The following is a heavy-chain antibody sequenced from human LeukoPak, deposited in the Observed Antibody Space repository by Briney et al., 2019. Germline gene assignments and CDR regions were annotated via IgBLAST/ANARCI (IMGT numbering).Heavy chain of an antibody. CDR2: ISGSGGST. D-gene: IGHD3-10*01. V-gene: IGHV3-23*01. Sequence: GGSLRLSCSASGFTFSSYAMSWVRQAPGKGLEWVSAISGSGGSTYYADSVKGRFTISRDNSKNTLYLQMNSLRAEDTAVYYCAKAVGFYGSGSLTLDYWGQGTLVTVSS. CDR3: AKAVGFYGSGSLTLDY. J-gene: IGHJ4*02. CDR1: GFTFSSYA.